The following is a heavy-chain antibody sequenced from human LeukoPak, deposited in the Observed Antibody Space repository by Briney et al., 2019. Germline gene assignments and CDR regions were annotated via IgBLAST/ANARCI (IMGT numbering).Heavy chain of an antibody. CDR1: GGSISSYY. V-gene: IGHV4-4*07. J-gene: IGHJ4*02. CDR3: ATGYRSSTSCYEGGY. D-gene: IGHD2-2*01. Sequence: SETLSLTCTVSGGSISSYYWSWIRQPAGKGLEWIGRIYTSGSTNYNPSLKSRVTMSVDTSKNQFSLKLSSVTAADTAVYYCATGYRSSTSCYEGGYWGQGTLVTVSS. CDR2: IYTSGST.